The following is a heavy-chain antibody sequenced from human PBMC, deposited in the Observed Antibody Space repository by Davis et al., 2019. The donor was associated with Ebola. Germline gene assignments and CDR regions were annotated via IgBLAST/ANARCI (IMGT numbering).Heavy chain of an antibody. CDR1: GYTFTGYY. V-gene: IGHV1-2*02. Sequence: ASVKVSCKASGYTFTGYYMHWVRQAPGQGLEWMGWINPNSGGTNYAQKFQGRVTMTRDTSISTAYMELSRLRSDDTAVYYCARDSQQPTVTNDYYYYYGMDVWGQGTTVTVSS. J-gene: IGHJ6*02. D-gene: IGHD5-12*01. CDR3: ARDSQQPTVTNDYYYYYGMDV. CDR2: INPNSGGT.